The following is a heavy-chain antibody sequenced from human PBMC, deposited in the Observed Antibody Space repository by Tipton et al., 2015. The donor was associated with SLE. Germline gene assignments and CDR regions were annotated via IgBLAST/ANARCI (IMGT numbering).Heavy chain of an antibody. CDR2: IYSGGST. CDR3: AKDRSLPHGYSGYYDY. D-gene: IGHD3-22*01. J-gene: IGHJ4*02. CDR1: GFTVSSNY. V-gene: IGHV3-53*01. Sequence: SLRLSCAASGFTVSSNYMSWVRQAPGKGLEWVSVIYSGGSTYYADSVKGRFTISRDNSKNTLYLQMNSLRAEDTAVYYCAKDRSLPHGYSGYYDYWGQGTLVTVSS.